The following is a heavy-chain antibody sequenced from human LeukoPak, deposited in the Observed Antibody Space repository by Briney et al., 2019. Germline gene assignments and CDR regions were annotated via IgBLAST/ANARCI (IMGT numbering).Heavy chain of an antibody. Sequence: PGGSLRLSCVSSGFTIGTAWMSWVRQAPGKGLEWLGHIKSEGEGATTDYAAPAKGRFAISRDDSKNMTYLQMSSLKIDDTAIYYCIAHFPYCYGFDVWGKGTTVTVSS. CDR1: GFTIGTAW. J-gene: IGHJ6*04. V-gene: IGHV3-15*01. CDR3: IAHFPYCYGFDV. D-gene: IGHD3-3*02. CDR2: IKSEGEGATT.